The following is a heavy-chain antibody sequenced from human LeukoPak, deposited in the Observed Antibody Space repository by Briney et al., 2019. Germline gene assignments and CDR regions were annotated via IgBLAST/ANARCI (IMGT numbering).Heavy chain of an antibody. CDR3: ATGDYYGSGSSH. D-gene: IGHD3-10*01. CDR2: FDPEDGET. V-gene: IGHV1-24*01. J-gene: IGHJ4*02. CDR1: GYTFTSYG. Sequence: ASVKVSCKASGYTFTSYGISWVRQAPGKGLEWMGGFDPEDGETIYAQKFQGRVTMTEDTSTDTAYMELSSLRSEDTAVYYCATGDYYGSGSSHWGQGTLVTVSS.